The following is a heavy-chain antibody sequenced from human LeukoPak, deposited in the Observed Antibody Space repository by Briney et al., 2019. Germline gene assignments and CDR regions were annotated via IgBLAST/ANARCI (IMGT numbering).Heavy chain of an antibody. J-gene: IGHJ4*02. Sequence: GASVKVSCKASGYTFTGYYMHWVRQAPGQGLEWMGWINPNSGGTNYAQKFQGRVTMTRDTSISTAYMELSRLRSDDTAVYYCARAFWPTHSYYFDYWGQGTLVTVSS. CDR2: INPNSGGT. V-gene: IGHV1-2*02. CDR1: GYTFTGYY. CDR3: ARAFWPTHSYYFDY.